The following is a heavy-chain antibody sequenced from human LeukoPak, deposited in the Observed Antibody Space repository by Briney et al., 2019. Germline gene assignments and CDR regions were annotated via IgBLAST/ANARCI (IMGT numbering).Heavy chain of an antibody. J-gene: IGHJ4*02. D-gene: IGHD4-23*01. CDR2: INSDGSST. CDR3: ARGPAATVVILFDY. CDR1: GFTFSSYW. V-gene: IGHV3-74*01. Sequence: GGSLRLSCAASGFTFSSYWMHWVRQAPGKGLVWVSRINSDGSSTSYADSVKGRFTISRDNAKNSLYLQMNSLRAEDTAVYYCARGPAATVVILFDYWGQGTLVTVSS.